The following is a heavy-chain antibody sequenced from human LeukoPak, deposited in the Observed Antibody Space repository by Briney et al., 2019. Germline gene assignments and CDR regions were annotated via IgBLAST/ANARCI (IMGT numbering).Heavy chain of an antibody. D-gene: IGHD2-21*02. J-gene: IGHJ4*02. CDR1: GFTFSNAW. CDR2: IKSKTDGRTT. Sequence: GGSLRLSCAASGFTFSNAWMSWVRQAPGKGLEWVGRIKSKTDGRTTDYAAPVKGRFTISRDDSKNTLYLQMNSLKTEDTAVYYCTTDLAYCGDDCYRHFDYWGQGTLVTVSS. V-gene: IGHV3-15*01. CDR3: TTDLAYCGDDCYRHFDY.